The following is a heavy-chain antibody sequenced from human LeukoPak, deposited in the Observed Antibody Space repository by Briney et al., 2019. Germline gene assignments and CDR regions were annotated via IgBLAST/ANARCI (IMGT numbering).Heavy chain of an antibody. V-gene: IGHV4-59*08. J-gene: IGHJ5*02. CDR3: ARRGVAARQTWFDP. Sequence: RPSETLSLTCTVSGGSISSYYWSWIRQPPGKGLEWIGYIYYSGSTNYNPSLKSRVTISVDTSKNQFSLKLSSVTAADTAVYYCARRGVAARQTWFDPWGQGTLVTVSS. CDR2: IYYSGST. CDR1: GGSISSYY. D-gene: IGHD6-6*01.